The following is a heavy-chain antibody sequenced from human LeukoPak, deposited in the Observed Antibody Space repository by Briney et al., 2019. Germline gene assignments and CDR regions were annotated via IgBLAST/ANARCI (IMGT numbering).Heavy chain of an antibody. J-gene: IGHJ6*03. CDR1: GFTFSSYA. CDR2: ISGSGGST. Sequence: GGSLRLSCAASGFTFSSYAMSWVRQAPGKGLEWVSAISGSGGSTYYADSVKGRFTISRDNSKNTLYLRMNSLRAEDTAVYYCAKLNLRGYYMDVWGKGTTVTVSS. CDR3: AKLNLRGYYMDV. V-gene: IGHV3-23*01.